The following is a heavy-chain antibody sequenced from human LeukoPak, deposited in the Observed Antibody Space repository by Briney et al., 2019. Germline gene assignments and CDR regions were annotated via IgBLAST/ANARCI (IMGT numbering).Heavy chain of an antibody. D-gene: IGHD2-2*01. Sequence: SETLSLTCTVSGYSISSGYYWGWIRLPPGKGLEWIGSMYHNGNPIYNPSLESRATISVDTSKNQFSLKLSSVTAADTAVYYCARGRGVVPAAYFDYWGQGTLVTVSS. CDR2: MYHNGNP. CDR1: GYSISSGYY. J-gene: IGHJ4*02. V-gene: IGHV4-38-2*02. CDR3: ARGRGVVPAAYFDY.